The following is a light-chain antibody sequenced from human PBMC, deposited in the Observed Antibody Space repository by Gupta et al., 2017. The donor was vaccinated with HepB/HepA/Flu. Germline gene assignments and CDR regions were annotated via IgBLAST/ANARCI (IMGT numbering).Light chain of an antibody. V-gene: IGLV1-47*01. CDR2: KNN. CDR1: TSNIGNDF. Sequence: QSVLTQPPSASGTPGQRVIISCSGSTSNIGNDFVHWYQQVPGTAPRLLIYKNNERPSGVPDRFSGFKSGSSAYLAISGLRSEDEADYYCVAWDASLSGYVFGTGTNVAVL. J-gene: IGLJ1*01. CDR3: VAWDASLSGYV.